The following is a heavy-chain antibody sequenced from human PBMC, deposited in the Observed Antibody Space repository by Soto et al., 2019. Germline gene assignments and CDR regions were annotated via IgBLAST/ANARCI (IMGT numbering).Heavy chain of an antibody. J-gene: IGHJ4*02. V-gene: IGHV3-30*18. CDR2: ISYDGTDK. CDR3: AKSGGSAWATHIDF. Sequence: GGSLRLSCVASGFTFSSYGIHWVRQAPGKGLEWVALISYDGTDKYYGDSVKGRFTISRDSSRNTVYLQMNRPRGEDTAVYYCAKSGGSAWATHIDFWGQGTRVTVSS. D-gene: IGHD6-19*01. CDR1: GFTFSSYG.